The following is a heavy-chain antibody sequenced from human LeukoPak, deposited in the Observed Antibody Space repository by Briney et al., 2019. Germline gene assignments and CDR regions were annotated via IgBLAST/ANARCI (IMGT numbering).Heavy chain of an antibody. D-gene: IGHD6-13*01. CDR3: AGGPLNSSSWATFDY. CDR1: GGSFSGYY. V-gene: IGHV4-34*01. CDR2: INHSGST. Sequence: PSETLSLTCAGYGGSFSGYYWSWIRQPPGKGLEWTGEINHSGSTNYNPSLKSRVTISVDTSKNQFSLKLSSVTAADTAVYYCAGGPLNSSSWATFDYWGQGTLVTVSS. J-gene: IGHJ4*02.